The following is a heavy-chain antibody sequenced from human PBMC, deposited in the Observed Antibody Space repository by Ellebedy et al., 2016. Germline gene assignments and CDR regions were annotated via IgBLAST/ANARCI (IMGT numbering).Heavy chain of an antibody. CDR2: INPNSGGT. Sequence: ASVKVSCXASGYTFTGYYMHWVRQAPGQGLEWMGWINPNSGGTNYAQKFQGRVTMTRDTSISTAYMELSRLRSDDTAAYYCARDVRSGWTWGDYYYYMDVWGKGTTVTVSS. J-gene: IGHJ6*03. CDR3: ARDVRSGWTWGDYYYYMDV. CDR1: GYTFTGYY. V-gene: IGHV1-2*02. D-gene: IGHD6-19*01.